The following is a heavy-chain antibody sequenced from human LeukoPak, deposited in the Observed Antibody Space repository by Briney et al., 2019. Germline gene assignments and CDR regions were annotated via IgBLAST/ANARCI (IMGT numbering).Heavy chain of an antibody. CDR3: ARTYYDILTGYRGDYYYYYMDV. D-gene: IGHD3-9*01. J-gene: IGHJ6*03. Sequence: GASVKVSCKASGYTFTSYGISWVRQAPGQGLEWMGWISAYNGNTNYAQGLQGRVTMTTDTSTSTAYMELRSLRSDDTAVYYCARTYYDILTGYRGDYYYYYMDVWGKGTTVTVSS. V-gene: IGHV1-18*01. CDR2: ISAYNGNT. CDR1: GYTFTSYG.